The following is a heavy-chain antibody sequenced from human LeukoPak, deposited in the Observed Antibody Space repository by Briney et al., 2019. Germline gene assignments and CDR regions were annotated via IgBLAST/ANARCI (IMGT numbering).Heavy chain of an antibody. D-gene: IGHD3-9*01. V-gene: IGHV1-18*01. J-gene: IGHJ6*03. CDR2: ISAYNGNT. Sequence: GASVKVSCKASGYTFTSYGISWVRQAPGQGLEWMGWISAYNGNTNYVQKLQGRVTMTTDTSTSTAYMELRSLRSDDTAVYYCARGGLSTRRDYDILTGYYTSNYYYHVDVWGKGTTVTVSS. CDR1: GYTFTSYG. CDR3: ARGGLSTRRDYDILTGYYTSNYYYHVDV.